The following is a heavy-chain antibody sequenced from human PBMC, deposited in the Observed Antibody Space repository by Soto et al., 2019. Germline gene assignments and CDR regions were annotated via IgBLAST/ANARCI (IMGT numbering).Heavy chain of an antibody. CDR1: GSSIRSNY. CDR3: ARANWYSEY. Sequence: SETLSLTGTVPGSSIRSNYWTWFRRPPGKGLEWIGYIYYTGSTNYNPSLKSRVTMSVDTSKNQFSLNLTSLTAADTAIYYCARANWYSEYWGQGTLVTVSS. V-gene: IGHV4-59*13. CDR2: IYYTGST. D-gene: IGHD7-27*01. J-gene: IGHJ4*02.